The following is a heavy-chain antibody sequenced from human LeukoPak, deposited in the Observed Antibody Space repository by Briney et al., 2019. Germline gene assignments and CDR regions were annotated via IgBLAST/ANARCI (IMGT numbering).Heavy chain of an antibody. CDR3: ASNLLTGYLKGNYFDY. Sequence: SVKVSCKASGGTFSSYAISWVRQAPGQGLEWMGGIIPIFGTASYAQKFQGRVTITADKSTSTAYMELSSLRSEDTAVYYCASNLLTGYLKGNYFDYWGQGTLVTVSS. J-gene: IGHJ4*02. CDR2: IIPIFGTA. D-gene: IGHD3-9*01. V-gene: IGHV1-69*06. CDR1: GGTFSSYA.